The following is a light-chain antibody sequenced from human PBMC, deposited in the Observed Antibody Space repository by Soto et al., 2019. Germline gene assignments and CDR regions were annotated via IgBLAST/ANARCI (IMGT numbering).Light chain of an antibody. J-gene: IGKJ4*01. CDR3: QQYNNWLT. V-gene: IGKV3-15*01. CDR1: QSVSSN. Sequence: IVFAQSPATLSLSQGERATLSCRASQSVSSNLAWYQQKPGQAPRILIYGASTRATGTPARFSGSGSGTEFTLTISSLQSEDFAVYYCQQYNNWLTFGGGTKVDIK. CDR2: GAS.